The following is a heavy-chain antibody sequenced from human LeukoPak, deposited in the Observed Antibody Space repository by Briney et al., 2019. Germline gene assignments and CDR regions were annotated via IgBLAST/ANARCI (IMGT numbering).Heavy chain of an antibody. V-gene: IGHV1-46*01. CDR3: AREGHIVVVTALDY. CDR2: INPSGGST. D-gene: IGHD2-21*02. CDR1: GYTFTSYY. J-gene: IGHJ4*02. Sequence: ASVKVSCKASGYTFTSYYMHWVRQAPGQGLEWMGMINPSGGSTSYAQKFQGRVTMTRDRSTSTVYMELSSLRSEHTAVYYCAREGHIVVVTALDYWGQGPLVTVSS.